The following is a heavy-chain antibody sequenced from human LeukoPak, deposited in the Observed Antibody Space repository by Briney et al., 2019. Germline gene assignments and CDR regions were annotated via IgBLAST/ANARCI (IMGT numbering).Heavy chain of an antibody. CDR3: ARDGRFPPEVLPRYFDY. V-gene: IGHV3-66*01. D-gene: IGHD1-26*01. CDR1: GFTVSSNC. J-gene: IGHJ4*02. Sequence: GSLRLSCAASGFTVSSNCMSWVRQAPGKGLEWVSVIYSGGSTYYADSVKGRFTISRDNSKNTLYLQMNSLRAEDTAVYYCARDGRFPPEVLPRYFDYWGQGTLVTVSS. CDR2: IYSGGST.